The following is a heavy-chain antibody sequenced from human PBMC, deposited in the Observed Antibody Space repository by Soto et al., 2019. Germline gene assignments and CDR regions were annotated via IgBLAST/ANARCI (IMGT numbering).Heavy chain of an antibody. V-gene: IGHV4-34*01. CDR1: GGSFSGFY. CDR3: ARRQSYYDISGYYSYSFDY. Sequence: SETLSLTCGVSGGSFSGFYWSWIRQPPGTGLEWIGEINHSGSTNYNPSLKSRVTVSVDTSKSQFSLKLSSVTAADTAIYYCARRQSYYDISGYYSYSFDYWGQGTLVTVSS. J-gene: IGHJ4*02. D-gene: IGHD3-22*01. CDR2: INHSGST.